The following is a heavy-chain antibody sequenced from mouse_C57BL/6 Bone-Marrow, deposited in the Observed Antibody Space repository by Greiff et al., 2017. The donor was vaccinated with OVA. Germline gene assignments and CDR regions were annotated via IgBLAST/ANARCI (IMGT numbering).Heavy chain of an antibody. V-gene: IGHV1-55*01. CDR2: IYPGSGST. J-gene: IGHJ4*01. Sequence: VQLQQPGAELVKPGASVKMSCKASGYTFTSYWITWVKQRPGQGLEWIGDIYPGSGSTNYNEKFKSKATLTVDTSSSTAYMQLSSLTNEDSAVYYCTRGGYYYGSSYGGYAMDYWGQGTSVTVSS. D-gene: IGHD1-1*01. CDR3: TRGGYYYGSSYGGYAMDY. CDR1: GYTFTSYW.